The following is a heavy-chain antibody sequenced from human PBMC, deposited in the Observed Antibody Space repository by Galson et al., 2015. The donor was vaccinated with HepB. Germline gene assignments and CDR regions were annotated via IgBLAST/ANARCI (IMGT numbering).Heavy chain of an antibody. J-gene: IGHJ5*02. Sequence: SLRLSCAASGFSFNNYWMSWVRQAPGKGLEWVANIKQDGSERYYVDSVKGRFTVSRDNAKNSLCLQMKNLRAEDSAVYYCETHRGGGQSTTCDPWGQGILVTVSS. CDR3: ETHRGGGQSTTCDP. CDR1: GFSFNNYW. CDR2: IKQDGSER. V-gene: IGHV3-7*01. D-gene: IGHD1-1*01.